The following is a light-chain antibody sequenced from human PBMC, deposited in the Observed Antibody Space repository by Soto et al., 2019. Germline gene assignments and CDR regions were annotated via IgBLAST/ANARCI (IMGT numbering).Light chain of an antibody. V-gene: IGKV3-15*01. J-gene: IGKJ4*01. Sequence: EIVMTQSPVTLSVSPGERVTLSCRASQSVASVLAWYQQKPGQAPRLLIYGVYTRASGVPARFSGSGSGAAFALTISSLQTDDFAIYYCQQYNDWPRSTFGGGTRVEIK. CDR3: QQYNDWPRST. CDR1: QSVASV. CDR2: GVY.